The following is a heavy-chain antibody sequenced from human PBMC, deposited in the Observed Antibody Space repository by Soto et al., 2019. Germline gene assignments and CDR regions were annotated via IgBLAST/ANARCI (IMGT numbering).Heavy chain of an antibody. CDR3: ARVRSKGYDYIWGSYRTLDY. Sequence: QVQLQESGPGLVKPSQTLSLTCTVSGGSISSGGYYWSWIRQHPGKGLEWIGYIYYSGSTYYNPSLKSRVTISVDTSKNQFSLKLSSVTAPDTAVYYCARVRSKGYDYIWGSYRTLDYWGQGTLVTVSS. CDR1: GGSISSGGYY. CDR2: IYYSGST. D-gene: IGHD3-16*02. V-gene: IGHV4-31*03. J-gene: IGHJ4*02.